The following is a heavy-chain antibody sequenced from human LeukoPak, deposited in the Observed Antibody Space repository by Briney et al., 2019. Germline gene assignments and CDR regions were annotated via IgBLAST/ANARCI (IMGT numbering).Heavy chain of an antibody. CDR2: FRTYDGSP. CDR1: GYSFRSYA. CDR3: ATQRGYSPGD. D-gene: IGHD5-18*01. V-gene: IGHV7-4-1*02. J-gene: IGHJ4*02. Sequence: GASVKVSCKASGYSFRSYAMSWVRQAPGQGLQWMGWFRTYDGSPKYALGFTGRFVFSADIYVETAFLEISDLKFEDSATYYCATQRGYSPGDWGQGTLV.